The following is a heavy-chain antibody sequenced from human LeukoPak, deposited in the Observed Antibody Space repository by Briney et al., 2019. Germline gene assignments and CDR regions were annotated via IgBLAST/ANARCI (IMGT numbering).Heavy chain of an antibody. D-gene: IGHD3-10*01. CDR2: ISAYNGNT. J-gene: IGHJ4*02. CDR3: ARDLLDYYGSGSYGY. V-gene: IGHV1-18*01. Sequence: ASVKVSCKASGYTFTSYGISWVRQAPGQGLEWMGWISAYNGNTNYAQKLQGRVTMTTDTSTSTAYMELRSLRSDDTAVYYCARDLLDYYGSGSYGYWGQGTLVTVSS. CDR1: GYTFTSYG.